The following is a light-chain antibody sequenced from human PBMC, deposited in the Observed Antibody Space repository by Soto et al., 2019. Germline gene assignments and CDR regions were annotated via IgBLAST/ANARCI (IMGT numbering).Light chain of an antibody. J-gene: IGLJ2*01. CDR3: QSYDSSTVV. Sequence: LTQPHSVSESPGKTVTISCTRSSGSIASNYVQWYQQRPGSVPTTVIYEGNQRPSGVPDRFSGSTDSSSNSASLTISGLQTEDEADYYCQSYDSSTVVFGGGTKVTVL. V-gene: IGLV6-57*04. CDR2: EGN. CDR1: SGSIASNY.